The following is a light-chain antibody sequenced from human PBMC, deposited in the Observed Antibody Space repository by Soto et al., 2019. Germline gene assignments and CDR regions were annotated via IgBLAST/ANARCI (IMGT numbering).Light chain of an antibody. CDR3: QRYGTSPPLT. Sequence: EIVLTQSPGTLSLSPGDRATLSCRASQSVSSNYLAWYQQKPGQAPRLLIYGASSRATGIPDRFSGSGSGTDFNLTISRLGPEDFAVYYCQRYGTSPPLTFGGGTKVEIK. V-gene: IGKV3-20*01. J-gene: IGKJ4*01. CDR1: QSVSSNY. CDR2: GAS.